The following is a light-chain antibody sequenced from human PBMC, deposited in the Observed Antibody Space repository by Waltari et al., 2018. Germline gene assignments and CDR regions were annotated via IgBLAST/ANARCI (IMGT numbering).Light chain of an antibody. CDR1: ESVASN. CDR2: PAA. CDR3: QQYNNWPPST. J-gene: IGKJ1*01. Sequence: EIVLTQSPATLSLSPGERATLSCRASESVASNLAWYQQRPGQAPRLLHFPAATRATGSPAKLSGSGSGTEFALTISSLQSEGFAVYYCQQYNNWPPSTFGQGTKVEIK. V-gene: IGKV3-15*01.